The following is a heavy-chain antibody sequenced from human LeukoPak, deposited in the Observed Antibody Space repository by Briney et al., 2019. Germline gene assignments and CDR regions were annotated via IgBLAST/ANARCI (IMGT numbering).Heavy chain of an antibody. CDR3: AKGRSMVRGVSEADY. Sequence: GGSLRLSCAASGFTFSSHAMSWVRQAPGKGLEWVSAISGSGGSTYYADSVKGRFTISRDNSKNTLYLQMNSLRAEDTAVYYCAKGRSMVRGVSEADYWGQGTLVTVSS. D-gene: IGHD3-10*01. CDR1: GFTFSSHA. CDR2: ISGSGGST. V-gene: IGHV3-23*01. J-gene: IGHJ4*02.